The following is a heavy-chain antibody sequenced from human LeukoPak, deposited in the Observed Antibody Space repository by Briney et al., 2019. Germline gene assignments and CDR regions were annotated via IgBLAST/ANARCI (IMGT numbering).Heavy chain of an antibody. CDR3: ARNSGGRRYYFTE. V-gene: IGHV3-33*01. Sequence: GGSLRLSCAASGFIFSNSGMHWVRQAPGKGLEWVTVIYTDGSTKYYADSVKGRFTISRDNSQNTLYLQMNSLRAEDTAVYYCARNSGGRRYYFTEWGQGTLVTVPS. D-gene: IGHD3-10*01. J-gene: IGHJ4*02. CDR2: IYTDGSTK. CDR1: GFIFSNSG.